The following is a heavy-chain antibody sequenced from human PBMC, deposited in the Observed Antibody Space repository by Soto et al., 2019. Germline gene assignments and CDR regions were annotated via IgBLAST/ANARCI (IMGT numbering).Heavy chain of an antibody. CDR3: ARGLPKYYYDSSGYYGY. J-gene: IGHJ4*02. Sequence: QVRLVQSGAEVKKPGASVKVSCKASGYTFTGYYMHWVRQAPGQGLEWMGWINPNSGGTNYAQKFQGWVTMTRDTSISTAYMELSRLRSDDTAVYYCARGLPKYYYDSSGYYGYWGQGTLVTVSS. CDR2: INPNSGGT. D-gene: IGHD3-22*01. V-gene: IGHV1-2*04. CDR1: GYTFTGYY.